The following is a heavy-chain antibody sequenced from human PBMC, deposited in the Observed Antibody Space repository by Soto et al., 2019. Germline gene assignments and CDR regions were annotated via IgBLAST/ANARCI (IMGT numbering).Heavy chain of an antibody. D-gene: IGHD2-2*01. Sequence: GGSLRLSCAASGFTVSSNYMSWVRQAPGKGLEWVSVIYSGGSTYYADSVKGRFTISRHNSKNTLYLQMNSLRAEDTAVYYCARVVAPAATNWFDPWGQGTLVTVSS. CDR3: ARVVAPAATNWFDP. J-gene: IGHJ5*02. CDR1: GFTVSSNY. V-gene: IGHV3-53*04. CDR2: IYSGGST.